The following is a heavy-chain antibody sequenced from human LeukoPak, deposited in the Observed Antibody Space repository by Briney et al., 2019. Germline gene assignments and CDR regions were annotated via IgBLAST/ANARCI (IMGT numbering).Heavy chain of an antibody. CDR3: ARIGGSTSSGYYGMDV. V-gene: IGHV4-30-4*01. Sequence: PSETLSLTCTVSGGSITSGDYYWSWIRQPPGKGLEWIGYIYYNGYTYYNPSLKSQITISMDKSRNQFSLKLNSVTAADTAVYYCARIGGSTSSGYYGMDVWGQGTTVTVSS. CDR2: IYYNGYT. CDR1: GGSITSGDYY. J-gene: IGHJ6*02. D-gene: IGHD2-2*01.